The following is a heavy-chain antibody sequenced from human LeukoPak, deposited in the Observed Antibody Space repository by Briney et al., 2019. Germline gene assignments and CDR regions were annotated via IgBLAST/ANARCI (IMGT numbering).Heavy chain of an antibody. CDR1: GFTFSSYA. D-gene: IGHD1-26*01. Sequence: GESLRLSCAASGFTFSSYAMSWVRQAPGKGLEWVSGFSGSGGGTFYADSVKGRFTISRDNSKNTAYLQMNSLRAEDTAVYYCAKEMSSDSGSWNGYFDYWGQGTLVTVSS. J-gene: IGHJ4*02. CDR2: FSGSGGGT. CDR3: AKEMSSDSGSWNGYFDY. V-gene: IGHV3-23*01.